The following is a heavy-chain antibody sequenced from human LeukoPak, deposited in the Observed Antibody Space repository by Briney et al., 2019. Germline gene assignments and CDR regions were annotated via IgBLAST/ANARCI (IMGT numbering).Heavy chain of an antibody. J-gene: IGHJ4*02. V-gene: IGHV4-59*01. CDR3: ARGGYSYGEEFSFDH. Sequence: SETLSLTCTVSGGSISSYYWSWIRQPPGKGLEWIGYIYYSGSTNYNPSLKSRVTISGDTSKNQFSLKLSSVTAADPAVYYCARGGYSYGEEFSFDHGRQGTLVTVSS. CDR2: IYYSGST. CDR1: GGSISSYY. D-gene: IGHD5-18*01.